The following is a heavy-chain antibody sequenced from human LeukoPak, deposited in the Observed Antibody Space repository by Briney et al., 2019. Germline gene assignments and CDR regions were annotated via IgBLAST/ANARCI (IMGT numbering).Heavy chain of an antibody. J-gene: IGHJ4*02. CDR1: GGSLSSYY. CDR3: ARTGYSSSWYHPLDY. V-gene: IGHV4-4*07. Sequence: PSETLSLTCTVSGGSLSSYYWSWIRRPAGKGLEWIGRIYTSGSTNYNPSLKSRVTMSVDTSKNQFSLKLSSVTAADTAVYYCARTGYSSSWYHPLDYWGQGTLVTVSS. CDR2: IYTSGST. D-gene: IGHD6-13*01.